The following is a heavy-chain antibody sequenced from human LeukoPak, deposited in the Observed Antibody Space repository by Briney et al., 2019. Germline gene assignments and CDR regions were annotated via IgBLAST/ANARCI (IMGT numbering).Heavy chain of an antibody. D-gene: IGHD2-21*01. V-gene: IGHV3-23*01. CDR2: TSSSDAGT. Sequence: GGSLRLSCAALGFPLSSYAMSWVRQAPGKGLEWVSATSSSDAGTYHADSVRGRFTISRDNSKNTLYLQMNSLRVEDAAVYYCARAPVTSCRGAYCYPFDYWGQGTLVTVSS. CDR3: ARAPVTSCRGAYCYPFDY. J-gene: IGHJ4*02. CDR1: GFPLSSYA.